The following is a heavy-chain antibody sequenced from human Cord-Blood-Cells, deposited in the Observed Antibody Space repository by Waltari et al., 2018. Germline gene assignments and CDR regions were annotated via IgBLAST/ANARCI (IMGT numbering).Heavy chain of an antibody. D-gene: IGHD3-22*01. CDR1: GGSFSGYY. CDR2: INHSGST. CDR3: ARGGGYYYDSSGYYYYYGMDV. J-gene: IGHJ6*02. Sequence: QVQLQQWGAGLLKPSETLSLTCAVYGGSFSGYYWSRIRQPPGKGLEWIGEINHSGSTNYNPSLKSRVTISVDTSKTQFSLKLSSVTAADTAVYYCARGGGYYYDSSGYYYYYGMDVWGQGTTVTVSS. V-gene: IGHV4-34*01.